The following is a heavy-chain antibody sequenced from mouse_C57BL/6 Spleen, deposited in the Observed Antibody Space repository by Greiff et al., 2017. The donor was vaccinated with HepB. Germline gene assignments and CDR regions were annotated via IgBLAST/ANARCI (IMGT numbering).Heavy chain of an antibody. Sequence: QVQLQQPGAELVRPGTSVKLSCKASGYTFTSYWMHWVKQRPGQGLEWIGVIDPSDSYTNYNQKFKGKATLTVDTSSSTAYMQLSSLTSEDSAVYYCARSYDLRDYDAMDYWGQGTSVTVSS. D-gene: IGHD2-4*01. CDR3: ARSYDLRDYDAMDY. CDR1: GYTFTSYW. J-gene: IGHJ4*01. CDR2: IDPSDSYT. V-gene: IGHV1-59*01.